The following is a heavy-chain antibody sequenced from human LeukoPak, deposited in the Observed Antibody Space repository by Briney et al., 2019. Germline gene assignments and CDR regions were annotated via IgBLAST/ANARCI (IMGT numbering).Heavy chain of an antibody. Sequence: PSETLSLTCTVSGGSISSYYWSWIRQPPGKGLEWIGYIYYSGSTNYNPSLKSRVTISVDTSKNQFSLKLSSVTAADTAVYYCARGGGWSLGFDYWGQGTLVTVSS. CDR1: GGSISSYY. V-gene: IGHV4-59*01. CDR2: IYYSGST. J-gene: IGHJ4*02. D-gene: IGHD6-19*01. CDR3: ARGGGWSLGFDY.